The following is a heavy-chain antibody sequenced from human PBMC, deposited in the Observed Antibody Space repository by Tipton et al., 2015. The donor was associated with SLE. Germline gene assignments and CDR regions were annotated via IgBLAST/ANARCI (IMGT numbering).Heavy chain of an antibody. CDR3: ARDGDGSGSYADY. D-gene: IGHD3-10*01. V-gene: IGHV3-74*03. Sequence: SLRLSCAASGFTFSSHWMHWVRQAPGKGLVWVSRINSDGSNTKYADSVKGRFTISRDNAKNTLYLQMNSLRAEDTAVYYCARDGDGSGSYADYWGQGTLVTVSS. J-gene: IGHJ4*02. CDR1: GFTFSSHW. CDR2: INSDGSNT.